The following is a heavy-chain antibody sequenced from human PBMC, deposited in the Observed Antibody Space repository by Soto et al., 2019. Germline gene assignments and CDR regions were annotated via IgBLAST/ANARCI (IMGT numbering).Heavy chain of an antibody. D-gene: IGHD3-3*01. V-gene: IGHV1-2*02. CDR1: GYTFTGYY. J-gene: IGHJ4*02. CDR3: ARPDTFGVVIRD. CDR2: INPNSGGT. Sequence: ASVKVSCKASGYTFTGYYMHWVRQAPGQGLEWMGWINPNSGGTSYAQKFQGRVTMTRDTSISTAYMELSRLRSDDTAVYYCARPDTFGVVIRDSGQGTLVNVSS.